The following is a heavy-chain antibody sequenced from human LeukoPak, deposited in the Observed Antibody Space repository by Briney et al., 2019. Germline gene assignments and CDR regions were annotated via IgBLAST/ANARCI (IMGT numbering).Heavy chain of an antibody. CDR2: MNTKTGNT. D-gene: IGHD1-26*01. J-gene: IGHJ4*02. Sequence: ASVKVSCKASGYTFTTYDIHWVRQAAGQGLEWLGWMNTKTGNTGFAQRFQGRVTITGNTSKITAYMELSSLTSQDTAVYLCAGGRSGTHLLAEFDYWGQGTLVTVSS. CDR1: GYTFTTYD. CDR3: AGGRSGTHLLAEFDY. V-gene: IGHV1-8*02.